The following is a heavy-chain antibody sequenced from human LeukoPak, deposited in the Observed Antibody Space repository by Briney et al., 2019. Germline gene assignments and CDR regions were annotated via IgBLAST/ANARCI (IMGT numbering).Heavy chain of an antibody. CDR2: IYTSGST. Sequence: SETLSLTCTVSGGSISSSSYYWSWIRQPAGKGLEWIGRIYTSGSTNYNPSPKSRVTISVDTSKNQFSLKLSSVTAADTAVYYCARVGGLRFLEWSSPFYYYMDVWGKGTTVTVSS. J-gene: IGHJ6*03. D-gene: IGHD3-3*01. CDR1: GGSISSSSYY. V-gene: IGHV4-61*02. CDR3: ARVGGLRFLEWSSPFYYYMDV.